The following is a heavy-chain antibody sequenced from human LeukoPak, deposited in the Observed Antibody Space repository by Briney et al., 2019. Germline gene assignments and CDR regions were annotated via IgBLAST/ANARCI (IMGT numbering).Heavy chain of an antibody. V-gene: IGHV3-30-3*01. Sequence: PGRSLRLSCAASGFTFSSYAMHWVRQAPGKGLEWVAVISYDGSNKYYADSVKGRFTISRDNSKNTLYLQMNSLRAEDTAVYYCAGGFTDYSHFDYWGQGTLVTVSS. CDR2: ISYDGSNK. J-gene: IGHJ4*02. CDR1: GFTFSSYA. CDR3: AGGFTDYSHFDY. D-gene: IGHD4-11*01.